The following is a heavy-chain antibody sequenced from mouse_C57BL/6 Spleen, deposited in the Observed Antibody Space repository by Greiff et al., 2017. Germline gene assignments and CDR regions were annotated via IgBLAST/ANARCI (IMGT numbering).Heavy chain of an antibody. Sequence: QVQLKESGAELVKPGASVKISCKASGYAFSSYWMNWVKQRPGKGLEWIGQIYPGDGDTNYNGKFKGKATLTADKSSSTAYMQLSSLTSEESAVYFCATYYSNSWFAYWGQGTLVTVSA. CDR1: GYAFSSYW. J-gene: IGHJ3*01. D-gene: IGHD2-5*01. CDR3: ATYYSNSWFAY. V-gene: IGHV1-80*01. CDR2: IYPGDGDT.